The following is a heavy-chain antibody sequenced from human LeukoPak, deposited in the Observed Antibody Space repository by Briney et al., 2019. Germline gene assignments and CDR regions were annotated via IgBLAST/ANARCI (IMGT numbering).Heavy chain of an antibody. CDR1: GFTFSSYS. V-gene: IGHV3-21*01. Sequence: GGSLRLSCAASGFTFSSYSMNWVRQAPGKGLEGVSSISSSSSYIYYADSVKGRFTISRDNAKNSLYLQMNSLRAEDTAVYYCASSRDGYSTDAFDIWGQGTMVTVSS. CDR2: ISSSSSYI. J-gene: IGHJ3*02. D-gene: IGHD5-24*01. CDR3: ASSRDGYSTDAFDI.